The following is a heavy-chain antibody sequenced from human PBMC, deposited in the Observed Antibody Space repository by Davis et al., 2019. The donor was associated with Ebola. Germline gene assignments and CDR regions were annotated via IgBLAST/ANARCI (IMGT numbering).Heavy chain of an antibody. J-gene: IGHJ4*02. CDR3: ARHDFWSGFDY. Sequence: GSLRLSCSVSGRPLNNYYWSWIRQPPGKGLEWIGYIFYNGMTSYSPSLKSRVTISVDTSQNHSSLNLKSVSVADSAVYFCARHDFWSGFDYWGQGALVTVSS. CDR2: IFYNGMT. CDR1: GRPLNNYY. D-gene: IGHD3-3*01. V-gene: IGHV4-59*08.